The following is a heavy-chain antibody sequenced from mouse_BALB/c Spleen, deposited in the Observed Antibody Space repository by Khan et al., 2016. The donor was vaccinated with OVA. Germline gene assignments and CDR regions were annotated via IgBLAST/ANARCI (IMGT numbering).Heavy chain of an antibody. J-gene: IGHJ1*01. CDR3: ARGAYYRYDGYFDV. CDR2: IIPNNGGT. V-gene: IGHV1-18*01. D-gene: IGHD2-14*01. Sequence: DVQLQESGPELVKPGASVKISCKTSGYTFTEYTMHWVKQSHGKSLEWIGGIIPNNGGTRYNQKFKGKATLTVDKSSSTAYMEFRSLTSEDSAVYYCARGAYYRYDGYFDVWGAWTTVTVSS. CDR1: GYTFTEYT.